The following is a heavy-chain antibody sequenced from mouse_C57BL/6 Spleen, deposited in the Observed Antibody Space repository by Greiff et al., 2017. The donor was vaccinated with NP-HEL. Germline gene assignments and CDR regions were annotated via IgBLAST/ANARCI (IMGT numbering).Heavy chain of an antibody. Sequence: EVQLQQSGPELVKPGASVKMSCKASGYTFTDYNMHWVKQSHGKSLEWIGYINPNNGGTSYNQKFKGKATLTVNKSSSTAYMELRSLTSEDSAVYYCASNYPIGYAMDYWGQGTSVTVSS. D-gene: IGHD2-1*01. CDR3: ASNYPIGYAMDY. J-gene: IGHJ4*01. CDR2: INPNNGGT. CDR1: GYTFTDYN. V-gene: IGHV1-22*01.